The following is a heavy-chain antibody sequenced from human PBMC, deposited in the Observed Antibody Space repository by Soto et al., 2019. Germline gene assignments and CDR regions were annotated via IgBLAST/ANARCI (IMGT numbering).Heavy chain of an antibody. Sequence: GASVKVSCKASGGTFSSYTISWVRQAPGQGLEWMGRIIPILGIANYAQKFQGRVTITADKSTSTAYMELSGLRSEDTAVYYCAYSNHLIDNWFDPWGQGTLVTVSS. D-gene: IGHD4-4*01. CDR1: GGTFSSYT. CDR2: IIPILGIA. J-gene: IGHJ5*02. V-gene: IGHV1-69*02. CDR3: AYSNHLIDNWFDP.